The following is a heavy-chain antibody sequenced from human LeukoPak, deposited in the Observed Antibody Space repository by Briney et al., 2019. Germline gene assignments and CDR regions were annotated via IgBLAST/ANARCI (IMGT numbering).Heavy chain of an antibody. CDR2: IYYSGST. J-gene: IGHJ3*02. CDR3: AKSNGYGLVDI. V-gene: IGHV4-38-2*01. CDR1: GFTFSDYY. D-gene: IGHD3-10*01. Sequence: GSLRLSCAASGFTFSDYYMSWIRQAPGKGLEWIGSIYYSGSTYYSPSLKSRVTISLDTSRNQFSLKLNSVTAADTAVYYCAKSNGYGLVDIWGQGTMVTVSS.